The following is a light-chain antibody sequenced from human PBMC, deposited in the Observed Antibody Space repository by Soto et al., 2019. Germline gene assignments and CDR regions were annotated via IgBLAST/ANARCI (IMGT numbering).Light chain of an antibody. J-gene: IGKJ3*01. CDR3: QQSYSTRFT. V-gene: IGKV1-39*01. Sequence: DIQMTQSPSSLSASVGDRVTITCRASQGISTYLNWYQQKPGKAPKVLIYAASSLQSGVPSRFSGSGSETDFTLTISSLQPEDFATYYCQQSYSTRFTFGPGTKVDIK. CDR2: AAS. CDR1: QGISTY.